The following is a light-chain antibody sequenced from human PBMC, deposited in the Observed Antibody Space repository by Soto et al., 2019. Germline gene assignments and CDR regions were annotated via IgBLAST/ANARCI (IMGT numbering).Light chain of an antibody. CDR1: SSDVGGYNY. J-gene: IGLJ2*01. V-gene: IGLV2-14*01. CDR3: SSYTSSSTLV. CDR2: EVS. Sequence: SALTQPASVSGSPGQSITISCTGTSSDVGGYNYVSWYQQHPGKAPKLMIYEVSNRPSGVSNRFSGSKSGNTASLTISGLQAEDEADYYCSSYTSSSTLVFGGGTKLPS.